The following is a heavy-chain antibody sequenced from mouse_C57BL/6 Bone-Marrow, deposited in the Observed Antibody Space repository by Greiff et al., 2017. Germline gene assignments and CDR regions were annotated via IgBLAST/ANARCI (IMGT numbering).Heavy chain of an antibody. V-gene: IGHV5-9*01. CDR2: ISGGGGNT. CDR1: GFTFSSYT. Sequence: EVQGVESGGGLVKPGGSLKLSCAASGFTFSSYTMSWVRQTPEKRLEWVATISGGGGNTYYPDSVKGRFTISRDNAKNTLYLQMSSLRSEDTALYYCASYGNYQFAYWGQGTLVTVSA. J-gene: IGHJ3*01. D-gene: IGHD2-1*01. CDR3: ASYGNYQFAY.